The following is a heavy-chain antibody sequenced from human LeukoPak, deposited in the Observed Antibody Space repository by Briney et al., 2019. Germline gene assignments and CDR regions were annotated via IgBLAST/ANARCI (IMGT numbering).Heavy chain of an antibody. CDR1: GFTVSSNY. CDR3: ARDRVMDYYDSSGYPDAFDI. CDR2: IYSGGST. Sequence: GGSLRLSCAASGFTVSSNYMSWVRQAPGKGLEWVSVIYSGGSTYYADSVKGRFTISRDNSKNTLYLQMNSLRAEDTAVYYCARDRVMDYYDSSGYPDAFDIWGQGTMVTVSS. V-gene: IGHV3-66*01. D-gene: IGHD3-22*01. J-gene: IGHJ3*02.